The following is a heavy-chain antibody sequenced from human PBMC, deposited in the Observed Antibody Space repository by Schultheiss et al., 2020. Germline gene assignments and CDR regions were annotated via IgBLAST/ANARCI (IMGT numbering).Heavy chain of an antibody. D-gene: IGHD1-26*01. CDR1: GGTFSSYT. J-gene: IGHJ1*01. V-gene: IGHV1-69*02. CDR3: ARGGSYEYFQH. Sequence: SVKVSCKASGGTFSSYTISWVRQAPGQGLEWMGRIIPILGIANYAQKFQGRVTITADKSTSTAYMELSSLRSEDTAVYYCARGGSYEYFQHWGQGTLVTVSS. CDR2: IIPILGIA.